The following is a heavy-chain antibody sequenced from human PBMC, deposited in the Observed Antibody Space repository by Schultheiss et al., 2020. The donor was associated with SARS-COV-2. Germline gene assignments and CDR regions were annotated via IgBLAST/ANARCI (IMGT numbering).Heavy chain of an antibody. Sequence: GESLKISCAASGFTFSSYSMNWVRQAPGKGLEWVSSISSSSSYIYYADSVKGRFTISRDNAKNSLYLQMNSLRAEDTAVYYCARAKDPNWNYARPFYPWGQGTLVTVSS. CDR1: GFTFSSYS. V-gene: IGHV3-21*01. D-gene: IGHD1-7*01. J-gene: IGHJ5*02. CDR3: ARAKDPNWNYARPFYP. CDR2: ISSSSSYI.